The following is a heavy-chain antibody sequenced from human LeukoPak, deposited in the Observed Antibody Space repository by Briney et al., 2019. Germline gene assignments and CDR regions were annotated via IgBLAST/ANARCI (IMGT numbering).Heavy chain of an antibody. V-gene: IGHV4-4*09. CDR2: IYSSGST. D-gene: IGHD3-10*01. CDR3: ARHDNAWFDP. J-gene: IGHJ6*04. Sequence: SETLSLTCTVSSDSISSYYWSWIRQPPGKGLEWIGYIYSSGSTNYNPSLKSRVTISVDTSKNQFSLKLSSVTAADTAVYYCARHDNAWFDPWGKGTTVTVSS. CDR1: SDSISSYY.